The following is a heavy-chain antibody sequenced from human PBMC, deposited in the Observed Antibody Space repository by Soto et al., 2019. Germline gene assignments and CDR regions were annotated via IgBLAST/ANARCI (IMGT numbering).Heavy chain of an antibody. V-gene: IGHV3-21*01. CDR1: GFTFSSYS. CDR3: ASHPRDSSGYWYYFDY. Sequence: EVQLVESGGGLVKPGGSLRLSCAASGFTFSSYSMKRVRQAPGKGLEWVSSISSSSSYIYYADSVKGRFTISRDNAKNSLYLQMNSLRAEDTAVYYCASHPRDSSGYWYYFDYWGQGTLVTVSS. CDR2: ISSSSSYI. J-gene: IGHJ4*02. D-gene: IGHD3-22*01.